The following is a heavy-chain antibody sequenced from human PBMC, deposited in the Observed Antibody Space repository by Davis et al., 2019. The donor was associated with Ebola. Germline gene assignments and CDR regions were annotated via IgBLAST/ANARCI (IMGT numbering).Heavy chain of an antibody. CDR2: IYSSGDI. D-gene: IGHD2-8*01. Sequence: PSETLSPTCAVPGGAVSSGGYFWAWIRQPPGKGLEWVGYIYSSGDIHLSPSLKSRVSMFRDTSKNQFSVALTSVTAADTAVYYCARVGDFQGVYWGQGILVTVSS. CDR1: GGAVSSGGYF. CDR3: ARVGDFQGVY. V-gene: IGHV4-61*08. J-gene: IGHJ4*02.